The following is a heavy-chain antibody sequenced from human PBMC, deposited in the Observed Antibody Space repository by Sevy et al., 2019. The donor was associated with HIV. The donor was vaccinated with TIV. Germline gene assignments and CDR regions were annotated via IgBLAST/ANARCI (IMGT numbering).Heavy chain of an antibody. J-gene: IGHJ4*02. CDR2: ISYDGSNK. CDR1: GFTFSSYG. Sequence: GGSLRLSCAASGFTFSSYGMHWVRRAPGKGLEWVAVISYDGSNKYYADSVKGRFTISRDNSKNTLYLQMNSLRAEDTAVYYCAKDFFYRKPSYYFDYWGQGTLVTVSS. CDR3: AKDFFYRKPSYYFDY. V-gene: IGHV3-30*18. D-gene: IGHD3-3*01.